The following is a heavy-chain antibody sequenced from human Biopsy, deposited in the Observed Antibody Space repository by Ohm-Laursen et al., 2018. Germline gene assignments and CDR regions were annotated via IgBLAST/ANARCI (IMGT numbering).Heavy chain of an antibody. J-gene: IGHJ3*01. D-gene: IGHD4/OR15-4a*01. CDR1: GGSFSGYD. CDR3: ARGPYGDNAGAFDV. Sequence: TLSLTCAVDGGSFSGYDWTWIRQPPGKGLEWVGEFSHTGTTIYNSSLKSRLTISVDKSKNHFSLRLTSVTAADTATHFCARGPYGDNAGAFDVWGQGTVVTVSS. V-gene: IGHV4-34*01. CDR2: FSHTGTT.